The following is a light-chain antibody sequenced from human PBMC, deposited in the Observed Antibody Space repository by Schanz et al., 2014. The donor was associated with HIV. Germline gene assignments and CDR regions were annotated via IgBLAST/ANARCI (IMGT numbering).Light chain of an antibody. CDR1: SGPSTYP. J-gene: IGLJ2*01. Sequence: QPVLTQSPSASASLGASVKLTCTLSSGPSTYPTAWHQQQPGKGPRYLMKLDGSGSYNKGSGVPDRFSGSSSGADRYLTISNLQSEDEADYYCETWDSNTRLFGGGTKLTVL. CDR3: ETWDSNTRL. V-gene: IGLV4-60*03. CDR2: LDGSGSY.